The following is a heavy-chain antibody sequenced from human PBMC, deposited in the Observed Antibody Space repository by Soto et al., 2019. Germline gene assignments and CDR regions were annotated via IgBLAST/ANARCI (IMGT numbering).Heavy chain of an antibody. D-gene: IGHD3-9*01. Sequence: GGSLRLSCAASGFTFASFWMHWVRQTPERGLVWIACISPDGRDIRYADFVKGRFTISRDNAEDTLYVQMNSLRAEDTAVYYCGRDNVDLTPIEYWDQGTLVTVSS. V-gene: IGHV3-74*01. CDR2: ISPDGRDI. CDR3: GRDNVDLTPIEY. CDR1: GFTFASFW. J-gene: IGHJ4*02.